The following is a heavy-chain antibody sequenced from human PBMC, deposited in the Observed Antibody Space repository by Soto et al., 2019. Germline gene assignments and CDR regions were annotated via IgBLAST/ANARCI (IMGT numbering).Heavy chain of an antibody. CDR3: ARGSQGDGYNFGSFVGEYYFDY. CDR2: ISYDGSNK. CDR1: GFTFSSYG. D-gene: IGHD5-12*01. Sequence: PGGSLRLSCAASGFTFSSYGMHWVRQAPGKGLEWVAVISYDGSNKYYADSVKGRFTISRDNSKNTLYLQMNSLRADDTAVYYCARGSQGDGYNFGSFVGEYYFDYWGQGTLVTVSS. V-gene: IGHV3-30*03. J-gene: IGHJ4*02.